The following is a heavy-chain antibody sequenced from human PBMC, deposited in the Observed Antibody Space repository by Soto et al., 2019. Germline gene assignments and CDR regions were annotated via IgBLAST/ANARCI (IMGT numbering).Heavy chain of an antibody. CDR3: AKEKDIVVVVAATLLS. V-gene: IGHV3-30*18. Sequence: QVQLVESGGGVVQPGRSLRLSCAASGFTFSSYGMHWVRQAPGKGLEWVAVISYDGSNKYYADSVKGRFTISRDNSKNTLYLQMNSLRAEDTAVYYCAKEKDIVVVVAATLLSWGQGTLVTVSS. CDR2: ISYDGSNK. CDR1: GFTFSSYG. D-gene: IGHD2-15*01. J-gene: IGHJ4*02.